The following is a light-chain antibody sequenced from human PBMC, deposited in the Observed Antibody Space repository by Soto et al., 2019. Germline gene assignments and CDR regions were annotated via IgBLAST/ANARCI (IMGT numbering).Light chain of an antibody. CDR2: DAS. CDR3: QQRINWPRVT. J-gene: IGKJ3*01. CDR1: QSVSSY. V-gene: IGKV3-11*01. Sequence: EIVLTQSQATLSLSPGERATLSCRASQSVSSYLAWYQQKPGQAPRLLIYDASNRATGIPARFSGSGFGTDFTLTISSLEPEDFADYYCQQRINWPRVTFGPGTKVDIK.